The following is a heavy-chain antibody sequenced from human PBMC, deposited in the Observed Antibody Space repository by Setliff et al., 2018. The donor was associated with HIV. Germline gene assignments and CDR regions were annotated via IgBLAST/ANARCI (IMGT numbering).Heavy chain of an antibody. CDR2: INWNGAAT. J-gene: IGHJ3*02. CDR1: GFTFDDYG. CDR3: VRDKWLVPDTFDI. D-gene: IGHD6-19*01. Sequence: GGSLRLSCTASGFTFDDYGMAWVRQAPGKGLEWVSGINWNGAATGYADSVKGRFTTSRDNTKNSLYLQMNRLRAEDTALYYCVRDKWLVPDTFDIWGQGTMVTVSS. V-gene: IGHV3-20*04.